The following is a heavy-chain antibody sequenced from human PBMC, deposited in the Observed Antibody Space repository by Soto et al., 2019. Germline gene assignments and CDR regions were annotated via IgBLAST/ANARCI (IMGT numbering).Heavy chain of an antibody. J-gene: IGHJ4*02. Sequence: QVQLVESGGGVVQPGRSLRLSCAASGFTSSSYAMHWVRQAPGKGLEWVAVISYDGSNKYYADSVKGRFTISRDNSKNTLYLQMNSLRAEDTAVYYCARDPVRYLSRGYFDYWGQGTLVTVSS. V-gene: IGHV3-30-3*01. D-gene: IGHD3-9*01. CDR2: ISYDGSNK. CDR3: ARDPVRYLSRGYFDY. CDR1: GFTSSSYA.